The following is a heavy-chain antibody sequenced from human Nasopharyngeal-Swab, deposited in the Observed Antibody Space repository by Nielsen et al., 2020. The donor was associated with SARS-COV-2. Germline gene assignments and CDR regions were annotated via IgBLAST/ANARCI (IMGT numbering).Heavy chain of an antibody. Sequence: ASVKVSCKVSGYTLTELSMHWVRQAPGKGLEWMGGFDPEDGETIYAQKFQGRVTMTEDTSTDTAYMELSSLRSEDTAVYYCARGNRATMIVVVISLVRFWFDPWGQGTLVTVSS. D-gene: IGHD3-22*01. CDR3: ARGNRATMIVVVISLVRFWFDP. J-gene: IGHJ5*02. CDR1: GYTLTELS. V-gene: IGHV1-24*01. CDR2: FDPEDGET.